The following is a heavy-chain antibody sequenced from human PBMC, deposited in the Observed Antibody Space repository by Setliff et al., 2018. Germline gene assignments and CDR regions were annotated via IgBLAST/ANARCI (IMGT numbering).Heavy chain of an antibody. J-gene: IGHJ1*01. Sequence: SETLSLTCAVSGGSFSGYYWSWIRQRPGKGLEWIGEIHHSGGTSYNPSLKSRVTISIDTSKNQFSLNLNSVTAADTAVYFRARVDFTMIQGVLGLWGQGTLVTVSS. CDR3: ARVDFTMIQGVLGL. D-gene: IGHD3-10*01. CDR2: IHHSGGT. CDR1: GGSFSGYY. V-gene: IGHV4-34*01.